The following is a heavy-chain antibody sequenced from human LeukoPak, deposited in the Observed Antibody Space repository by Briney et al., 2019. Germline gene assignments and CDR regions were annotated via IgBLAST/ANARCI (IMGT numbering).Heavy chain of an antibody. CDR1: GFTFSNYA. CDR3: ARRSKYQLLAFDI. V-gene: IGHV4-39*01. D-gene: IGHD2-2*01. Sequence: GSLRLSCAASGFTFSNYAMSWIRQPPGKGLEWIGSIYYSGTTYYNPSLKSRVTISVDTSKNQFSLNLSSVTAADTAVYYCARRSKYQLLAFDIWGQGTMVTVSS. J-gene: IGHJ3*02. CDR2: IYYSGTT.